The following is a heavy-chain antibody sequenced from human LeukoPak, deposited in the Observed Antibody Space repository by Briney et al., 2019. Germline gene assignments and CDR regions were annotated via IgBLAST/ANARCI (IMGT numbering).Heavy chain of an antibody. CDR3: ARALTYSSGWYGFDY. CDR2: IGTAGDT. J-gene: IGHJ4*02. CDR1: GFTFSSYD. Sequence: PGGSLRLSCAASGFTFSSYDMHWVRQATGKGLEWVSAIGTAGDTYYPGSVKGRFTIPRENAKNSLYLQMNSLRAGDTAVYYCARALTYSSGWYGFDYWGQGTLVTVSS. D-gene: IGHD6-19*01. V-gene: IGHV3-13*04.